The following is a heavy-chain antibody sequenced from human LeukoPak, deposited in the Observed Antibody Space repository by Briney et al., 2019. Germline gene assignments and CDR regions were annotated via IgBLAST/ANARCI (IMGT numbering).Heavy chain of an antibody. D-gene: IGHD6-19*01. CDR2: ISAYNGNT. Sequence: EASVKVSCKASGYTFTSYGISWVRQAPGQGLEWMGWISAYNGNTSYAQKLQGRVTMTTDTSTSTAYMELRSLRSDDTAVYYCARVFAIAVAGTGAFDIWGQGTMVTVSS. V-gene: IGHV1-18*01. J-gene: IGHJ3*02. CDR1: GYTFTSYG. CDR3: ARVFAIAVAGTGAFDI.